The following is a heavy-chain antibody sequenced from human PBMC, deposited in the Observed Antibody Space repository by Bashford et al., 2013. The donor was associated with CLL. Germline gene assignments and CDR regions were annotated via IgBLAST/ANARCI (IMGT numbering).Heavy chain of an antibody. J-gene: IGHJ4*02. V-gene: IGHV7-4-1*02. Sequence: ASVKVSCKASGYAFNTYAMNWVRQAPGQGLEWMGWINTNTGNPTYAQDFTGRFLFSLDTSVSTAYLQISSLKAEDTAMYYCARANHCNSNSCYPGDSWGQGTLVTVSS. CDR2: INTNTGNP. CDR3: ARANHCNSNSCYPGDS. D-gene: IGHD2-2*01. CDR1: GYAFNTYA.